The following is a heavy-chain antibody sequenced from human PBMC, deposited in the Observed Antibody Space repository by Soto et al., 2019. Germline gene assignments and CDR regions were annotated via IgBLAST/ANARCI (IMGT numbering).Heavy chain of an antibody. V-gene: IGHV2-5*02. CDR2: IYWDDDK. J-gene: IGHJ2*01. CDR1: GFSLSTSGVG. D-gene: IGHD3-22*01. Sequence: QITLKESGPTLVKPTQTLTLTCTFSGFSLSTSGVGVGWIRQPPGKALEWLALIYWDDDKRYSPSLKSRLTIPKATAKNRVVLTMTNIDPLDTAAYYCAHLTYPGGLLVLDARFGWYVDLWGRGSLVTGSS. CDR3: AHLTYPGGLLVLDARFGWYVDL.